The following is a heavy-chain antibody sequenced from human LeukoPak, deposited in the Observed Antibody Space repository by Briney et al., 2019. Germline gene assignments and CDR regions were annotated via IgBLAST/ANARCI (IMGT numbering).Heavy chain of an antibody. D-gene: IGHD3-10*01. CDR2: ISSSSSTI. V-gene: IGHV3-48*04. Sequence: GGSLRLSCAASGFTFSSYSMNWVRQAPGKGLEWVSYISSSSSTIYYADSVKGRFTISRDNAKNSLYLQMNSLRAEDTAVYYCARAFRVTMVRGAMGGVDYWGQGTLVTVSS. CDR3: ARAFRVTMVRGAMGGVDY. CDR1: GFTFSSYS. J-gene: IGHJ4*02.